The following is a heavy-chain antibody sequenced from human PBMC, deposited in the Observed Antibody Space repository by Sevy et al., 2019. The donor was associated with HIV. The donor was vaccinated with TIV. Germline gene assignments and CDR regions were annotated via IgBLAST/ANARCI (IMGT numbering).Heavy chain of an antibody. D-gene: IGHD3-22*01. CDR3: AGGRYDSSGSFDAFDI. V-gene: IGHV3-23*01. Sequence: GGSLRLSCKPSGFTFITYAMNWVRQAPGKGLEWVSTIYGSGGATYYADSVKGRFTISRDNSKNTLYLQMNSLRTEDSAVYYCAGGRYDSSGSFDAFDIWGQGTMVTGSS. CDR1: GFTFITYA. CDR2: IYGSGGAT. J-gene: IGHJ3*02.